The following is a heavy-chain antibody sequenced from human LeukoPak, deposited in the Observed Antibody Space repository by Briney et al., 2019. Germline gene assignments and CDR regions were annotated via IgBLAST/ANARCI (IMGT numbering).Heavy chain of an antibody. V-gene: IGHV3-21*01. Sequence: GGSLRLSCAASGFTFSSYSMNWVRQAPGKGLEWVSSISSSSSYIYYADSVEGRFTISRDNAKNSLYLQMNSLRAEDTAVYYCARDRTYSGSYFDYWGQGTLVTVSS. CDR3: ARDRTYSGSYFDY. D-gene: IGHD1-26*01. CDR2: ISSSSSYI. CDR1: GFTFSSYS. J-gene: IGHJ4*02.